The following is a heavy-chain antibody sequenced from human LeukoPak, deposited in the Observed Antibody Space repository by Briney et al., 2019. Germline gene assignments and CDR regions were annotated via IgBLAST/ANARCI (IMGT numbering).Heavy chain of an antibody. Sequence: GGSLRLSCAASGFTFSSYAMSWVRQAPGKGLEWVSAISGSGGSTYYADSVKGRFTISRDNSKNTLYLQMNSLRAEDTAVYYCAKVGGATENIYSYVSYGMDVWGQGTTVTVSS. CDR3: AKVGGATENIYSYVSYGMDV. J-gene: IGHJ6*02. V-gene: IGHV3-23*01. D-gene: IGHD5-18*01. CDR2: ISGSGGST. CDR1: GFTFSSYA.